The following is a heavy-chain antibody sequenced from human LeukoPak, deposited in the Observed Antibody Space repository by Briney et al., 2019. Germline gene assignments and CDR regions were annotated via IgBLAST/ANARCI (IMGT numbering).Heavy chain of an antibody. D-gene: IGHD6-19*01. Sequence: GGSLRLSCAASGFTFSSYGMHWVRQAPGKGLEWVAVISYDGSNKYYADSVKGRFTISRDNSKNTLYLQMNSLRAEDTAVYYCVNPAGRGYWGQGTLVTVSS. CDR1: GFTFSSYG. CDR3: VNPAGRGY. CDR2: ISYDGSNK. V-gene: IGHV3-30*18. J-gene: IGHJ4*02.